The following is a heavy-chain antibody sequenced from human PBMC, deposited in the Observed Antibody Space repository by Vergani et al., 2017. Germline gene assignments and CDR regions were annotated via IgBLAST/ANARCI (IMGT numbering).Heavy chain of an antibody. CDR3: ARGRRVRGVHLDNWFDP. D-gene: IGHD3-10*01. V-gene: IGHV4-4*02. J-gene: IGHJ5*02. CDR1: GGSICSSNW. CDR2: IYYSGST. Sequence: QVQLQESGPGLVKPSGTLSLTCAVSGGSICSSNWWSWVRQPPGKGLEWIGEIYYSGSTNYNPSLKSRVTISVDKSKNQFSLKLSSVTAADAAVYYCARGRRVRGVHLDNWFDPWGQGTLVTVSS.